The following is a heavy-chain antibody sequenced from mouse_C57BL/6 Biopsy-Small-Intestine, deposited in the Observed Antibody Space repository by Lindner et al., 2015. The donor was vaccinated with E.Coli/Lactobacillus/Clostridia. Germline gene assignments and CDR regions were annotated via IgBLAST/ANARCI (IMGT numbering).Heavy chain of an antibody. D-gene: IGHD1-1*01. Sequence: SVKVSCKASGYTFTSYYIHWVRQAPGQGLEWMGRFNPSDGNPSYAQRFQGRVTMTRDTSTSTVYMELSSLRSEDTAVYYCARTMGAVVEGYYHYGMDVWGQGTTVTVSS. CDR3: ARTMGAVVEGYYHYGMDV. CDR1: GYTFTSYY. J-gene: IGHJ1*01. V-gene: IGHV1S127*01. CDR2: FNPSDGNP.